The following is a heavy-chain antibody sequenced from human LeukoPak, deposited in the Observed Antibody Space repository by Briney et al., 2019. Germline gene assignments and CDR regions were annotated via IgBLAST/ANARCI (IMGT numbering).Heavy chain of an antibody. CDR3: AKRISSRTGGYRLDY. CDR1: GFTFSNYA. V-gene: IGHV3-23*01. Sequence: GGSLRLSCTASGFTFSNYAMSWVRQAPGKGLEWVSSISGGGGNTYYADSVKGRFTISRDNSKNTLYVQMNSLRAEDTAVYYCAKRISSRTGGYRLDYWGQGTLVTVSS. D-gene: IGHD5-24*01. J-gene: IGHJ4*02. CDR2: ISGGGGNT.